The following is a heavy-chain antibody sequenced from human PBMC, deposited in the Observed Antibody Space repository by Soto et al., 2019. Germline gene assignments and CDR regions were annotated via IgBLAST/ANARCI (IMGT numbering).Heavy chain of an antibody. CDR1: GASTVSHYH. Sequence: QEQLQESGPGLVKPSQTLSLTCSVSGASTVSHYHWTWIRQPPGKGLELMGYIFNSGTTFYNPSLTSRLSISMDTSGNHFSLERRSVTAADTAVYYCALALGPTTGLDYWGQGTLVTVSS. V-gene: IGHV4-31*02. CDR2: IFNSGTT. D-gene: IGHD1-26*01. CDR3: ALALGPTTGLDY. J-gene: IGHJ4*02.